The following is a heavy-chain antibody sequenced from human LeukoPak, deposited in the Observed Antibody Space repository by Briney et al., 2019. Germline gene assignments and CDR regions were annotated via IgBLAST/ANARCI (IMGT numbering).Heavy chain of an antibody. CDR1: GFTFSSNW. D-gene: IGHD3-10*02. CDR2: IKQDGSEK. V-gene: IGHV3-7*04. Sequence: GGSLRLSCAASGFTFSSNWMSWVRQAPGKGLEWVACIKQDGSEKYYVDSVKGRFTISRDNAKNSLYLQMNSLRAEDTAVYFCARVFVGENFDYWGQGTLVTVSS. J-gene: IGHJ4*02. CDR3: ARVFVGENFDY.